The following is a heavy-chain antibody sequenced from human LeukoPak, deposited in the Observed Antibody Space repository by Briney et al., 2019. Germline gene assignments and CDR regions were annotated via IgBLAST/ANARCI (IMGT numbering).Heavy chain of an antibody. V-gene: IGHV4-34*01. CDR1: GGSFSGYY. D-gene: IGHD3-3*01. CDR2: INHSGST. CDR3: ARVAYGITIFGVVMTYYMDV. J-gene: IGHJ6*03. Sequence: SETLSLTCAVYGGSFSGYYWSWIRQPPGKGLEWIGEINHSGSTNYNPSLKSRVTISVDTSKNQFSLKLSSVTAADTAVYYCARVAYGITIFGVVMTYYMDVWGKGTTVTVSS.